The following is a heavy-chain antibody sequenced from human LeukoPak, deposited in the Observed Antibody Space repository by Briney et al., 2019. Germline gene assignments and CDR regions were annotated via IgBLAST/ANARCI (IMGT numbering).Heavy chain of an antibody. CDR3: ARQWVQWLVPRGAEGY. D-gene: IGHD6-19*01. Sequence: SETLSLTCTVSGGSISSYYWSWIRQPPGKGLEWIGSIYYSGSTYYNPSLKSRVTISVDTSKNQFSLKLSSVTAADTAVYYCARQWVQWLVPRGAEGYWGQGTLVTVSS. J-gene: IGHJ4*02. CDR1: GGSISSYY. V-gene: IGHV4-59*05. CDR2: IYYSGST.